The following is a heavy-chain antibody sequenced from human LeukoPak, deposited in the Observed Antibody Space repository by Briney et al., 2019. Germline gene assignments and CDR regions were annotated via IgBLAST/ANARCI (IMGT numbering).Heavy chain of an antibody. CDR2: ISYDGSNK. D-gene: IGHD3-3*01. CDR1: GFTFSSYS. J-gene: IGHJ4*02. V-gene: IGHV3-30*03. CDR3: ARDRVDYFDY. Sequence: GGSLRLSCAASGFTFSSYSMSWVRQAPGKGLEWVAVISYDGSNKYYADSVKGRFTISRDNSKNTLYLQMNSLRAEDTAVYYCARDRVDYFDYWGQGTLVTVSS.